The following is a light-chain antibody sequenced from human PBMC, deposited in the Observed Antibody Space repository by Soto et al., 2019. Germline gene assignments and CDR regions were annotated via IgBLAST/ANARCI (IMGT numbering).Light chain of an antibody. V-gene: IGKV3-15*01. CDR1: QTIYSN. Sequence: IQMTQSPATLSVSPGERATLSCRASQTIYSNVAWYQQRPGQAPRLLIYRASARATGIPARFSGSGSGTEFTLTISSLEPEDFAVYYCQQRSNWPITFGQGTRLEIK. J-gene: IGKJ5*01. CDR3: QQRSNWPIT. CDR2: RAS.